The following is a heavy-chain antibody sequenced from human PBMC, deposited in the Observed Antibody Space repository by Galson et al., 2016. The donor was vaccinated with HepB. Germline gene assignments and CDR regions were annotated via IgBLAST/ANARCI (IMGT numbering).Heavy chain of an antibody. D-gene: IGHD3-22*01. J-gene: IGHJ4*02. Sequence: QSGAEVKQPGESLKISCKTSGYSFSNYWIGWMRQMPGKGLEWMGIIYPGESATRYSPSFQGQVTFSVDKSISTPYLQWSSLKASDTAMYYCARHMDHSDSCGYIWGQGTLVTVSS. CDR2: IYPGESAT. CDR3: ARHMDHSDSCGYI. CDR1: GYSFSNYW. V-gene: IGHV5-51*01.